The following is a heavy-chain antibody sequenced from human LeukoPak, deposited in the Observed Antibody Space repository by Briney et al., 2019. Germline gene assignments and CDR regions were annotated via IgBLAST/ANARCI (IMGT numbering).Heavy chain of an antibody. CDR2: ISSSSNYI. J-gene: IGHJ4*02. D-gene: IGHD5-24*01. V-gene: IGHV3-21*01. CDR1: GFTFSSYS. Sequence: PGWSLRLSCAASGFTFSSYSMNWVRQAPGKGLEWVSSISSSSNYIYYADSVKGRFTISRDNAKNSLYLQMDSLRAEDTAVYYCARDKRQERWPDYWGQGTLVTVSS. CDR3: ARDKRQERWPDY.